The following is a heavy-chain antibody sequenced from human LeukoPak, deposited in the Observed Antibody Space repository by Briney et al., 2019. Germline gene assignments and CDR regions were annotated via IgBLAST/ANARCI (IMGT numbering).Heavy chain of an antibody. J-gene: IGHJ4*02. V-gene: IGHV4-59*01. Sequence: SETLSLTCTVSGGSISSYYWSWIRQPPGKGLEWIGYIYHSGSTYYNPSLKSRVTISVDTSKNQFSLKLSSVTAADTAVYYCARSTYYYGSGSYPFDYWGQGTLVTVSS. CDR1: GGSISSYY. CDR2: IYHSGST. CDR3: ARSTYYYGSGSYPFDY. D-gene: IGHD3-10*01.